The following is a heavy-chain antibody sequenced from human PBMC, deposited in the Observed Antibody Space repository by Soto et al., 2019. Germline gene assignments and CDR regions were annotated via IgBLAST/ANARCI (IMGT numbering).Heavy chain of an antibody. V-gene: IGHV3-9*01. J-gene: IGHJ4*02. Sequence: EVQLVESGGGLVQPGRSLRLSCVASGLTFEDYAMHWVRRAPGKGLEWVSSITWNSASRGYADSVKGRFTIPRDNAKNSLYLQMSSLRADDTALYYCAKHRGYDFWTVYDFDYWGQGTQVTVSS. CDR3: AKHRGYDFWTVYDFDY. CDR2: ITWNSASR. D-gene: IGHD3-3*01. CDR1: GLTFEDYA.